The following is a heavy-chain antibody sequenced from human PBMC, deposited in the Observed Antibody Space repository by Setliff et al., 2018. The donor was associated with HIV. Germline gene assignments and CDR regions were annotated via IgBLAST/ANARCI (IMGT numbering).Heavy chain of an antibody. J-gene: IGHJ6*02. D-gene: IGHD5-12*01. CDR1: GASISSYY. Sequence: ETLSLTCKVSGASISSYYWSWVRQPPRKGLEWIGYIYNSGYSNSKPSLKSRVTMSLDTSKNQFSLELTSVTAADTAVYFCARGDGYRSNDAYYDTGMDVWGQGITVIVSS. CDR3: ARGDGYRSNDAYYDTGMDV. CDR2: IYNSGYS. V-gene: IGHV4-59*01.